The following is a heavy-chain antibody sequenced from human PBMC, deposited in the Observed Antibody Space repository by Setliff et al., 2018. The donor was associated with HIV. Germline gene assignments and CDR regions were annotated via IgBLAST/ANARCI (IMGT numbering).Heavy chain of an antibody. J-gene: IGHJ4*02. Sequence: PSETLSLTCVVYGGSFGGYYWSWIRQPPGKGLEWIGEINHHKHTIYNPSLKSRVTMSVDTSKNQFTLKLSSVTAADTAVYYCARHRVRDSWRGLGGTFDYWGQGTRVTVSS. D-gene: IGHD3-3*01. CDR3: ARHRVRDSWRGLGGTFDY. CDR1: GGSFGGYY. V-gene: IGHV4-34*01. CDR2: INHHKHT.